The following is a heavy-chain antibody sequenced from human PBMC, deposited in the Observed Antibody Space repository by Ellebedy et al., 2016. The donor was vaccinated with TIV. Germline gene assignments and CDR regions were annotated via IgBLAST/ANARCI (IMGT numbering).Heavy chain of an antibody. V-gene: IGHV1-2*02. CDR3: ARDSTSYNWFDP. J-gene: IGHJ5*02. D-gene: IGHD2-2*01. CDR2: LRPSSGAT. CDR1: GYTFTDYY. Sequence: ASVKVSCKASGYTFTDYYIHWVRQAPGQVPEWMGWLRPSSGATKYAQKFQGRVTMTRDTSISTAYMELSRLRSDDTAVYYCARDSTSYNWFDPWGQGTLVTVSS.